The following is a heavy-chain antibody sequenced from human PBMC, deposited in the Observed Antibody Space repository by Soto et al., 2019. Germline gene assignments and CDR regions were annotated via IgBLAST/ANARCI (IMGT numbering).Heavy chain of an antibody. Sequence: LRLSCAASGFTFSSYSMNWVRQAPGKGLEWVSSISSSSSYIYYADSVKGRFTISRDNAKNSLYLQMNSLRAEDTAVYYCARVMGDYYGMDVWGQGTTVTVSS. CDR1: GFTFSSYS. V-gene: IGHV3-21*01. J-gene: IGHJ6*02. CDR2: ISSSSSYI. CDR3: ARVMGDYYGMDV.